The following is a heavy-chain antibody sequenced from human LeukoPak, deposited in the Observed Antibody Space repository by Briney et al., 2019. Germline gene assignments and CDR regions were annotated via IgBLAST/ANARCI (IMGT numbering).Heavy chain of an antibody. J-gene: IGHJ5*02. CDR3: ARAGYSSFYWFDP. CDR2: IYPGDSDT. D-gene: IGHD6-19*01. V-gene: IGHV5-51*01. Sequence: GESLKISCKGSGYSFTSYWIGWVRQMPGKGLEWMGIIYPGDSDTRYSPSFQGRVTISADKSISTAYLQWSSLKASDTAMYYCARAGYSSFYWFDPWGQGTLVTVSS. CDR1: GYSFTSYW.